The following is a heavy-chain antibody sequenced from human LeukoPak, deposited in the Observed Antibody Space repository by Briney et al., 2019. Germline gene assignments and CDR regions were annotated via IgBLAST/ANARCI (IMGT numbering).Heavy chain of an antibody. CDR1: GFTFRSYW. CDR2: IHSDGSST. Sequence: PGGSLRLSCAASGFTFRSYWMHWVRQAPGKGLVWVSHIHSDGSSTSYADSVQGRFTIPRDNAKNTLYLQMNSLRAEDTAVYYCARHNYGYDYWGQGTLVTVSS. CDR3: ARHNYGYDY. J-gene: IGHJ4*02. D-gene: IGHD3-10*01. V-gene: IGHV3-74*01.